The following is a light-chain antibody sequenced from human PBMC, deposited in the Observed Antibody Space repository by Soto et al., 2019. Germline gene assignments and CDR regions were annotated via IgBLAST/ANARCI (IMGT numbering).Light chain of an antibody. Sequence: QSVLTQPPSASGTPGQRVTISCSGSRSNIGSNYVYWYQQLSGTAPKLLIYTNSQRPSGVPDRFSGSKSGTSASLAISGLRSEDEADYYCASWDDSLSAQVFGAGTKLTDL. CDR1: RSNIGSNY. V-gene: IGLV1-47*02. J-gene: IGLJ3*02. CDR2: TNS. CDR3: ASWDDSLSAQV.